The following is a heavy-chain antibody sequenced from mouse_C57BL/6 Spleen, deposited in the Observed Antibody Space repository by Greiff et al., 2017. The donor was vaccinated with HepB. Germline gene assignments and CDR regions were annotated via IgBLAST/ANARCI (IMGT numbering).Heavy chain of an antibody. CDR1: GYSFTSYY. CDR2: IYPGSGNT. CDR3: ARGGNYYFDY. J-gene: IGHJ2*01. V-gene: IGHV1-66*01. Sequence: VQLKESGPELVKPGASVKISCKASGYSFTSYYIHWVKQRPGQGLEWIGWIYPGSGNTKYNEKFKGKATLTADTSSSTAYMQLSSLTSEDSAVYYCARGGNYYFDYWGQGTTLTVSS. D-gene: IGHD2-1*01.